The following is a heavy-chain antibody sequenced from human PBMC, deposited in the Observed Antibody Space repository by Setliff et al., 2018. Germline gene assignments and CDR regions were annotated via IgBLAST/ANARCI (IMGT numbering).Heavy chain of an antibody. CDR1: GFSITSGYF. V-gene: IGHV4-38-2*01. Sequence: PSDTLSLTCAVSGFSITSGYFWGWIRQPPGKGLEWIGSLYHSGTTYYNPSLKSRVTISVDTSKNQFSLKLSSVTAADTAVYYCARVAPSPPYDYVWGSPNPLGLLYYYYYMDVWGKGTTVTVSS. J-gene: IGHJ6*03. CDR3: ARVAPSPPYDYVWGSPNPLGLLYYYYYMDV. CDR2: LYHSGTT. D-gene: IGHD3-16*01.